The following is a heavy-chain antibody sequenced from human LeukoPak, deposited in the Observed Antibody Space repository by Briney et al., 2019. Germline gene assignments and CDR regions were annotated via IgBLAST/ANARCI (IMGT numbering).Heavy chain of an antibody. V-gene: IGHV3-74*01. CDR3: VRDGAYSGGIDFDY. CDR2: INSDESST. Sequence: HPGGSLRLSCAASGFTFSSYWMHWVRQAPGKGLVWVSRINSDESSTSYADSVKGRFTISRDSAENTLYLQMNSLRAEDTALYYCVRDGAYSGGIDFDYWGQGTLVTVSP. J-gene: IGHJ4*02. D-gene: IGHD2-15*01. CDR1: GFTFSSYW.